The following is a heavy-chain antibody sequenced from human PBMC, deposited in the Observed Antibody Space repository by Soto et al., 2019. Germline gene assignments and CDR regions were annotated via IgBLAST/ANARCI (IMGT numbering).Heavy chain of an antibody. Sequence: GASVKVSCEASGFTFTSSAMQCVRQARGQRLEWIGWIVVGSGNTNYAQKFQERVTITRDMSTSTAYMELSSLRSEDTAAYYCAAVSRLLGIAIQDYWGQGTLVTVSS. CDR1: GFTFTSSA. CDR3: AAVSRLLGIAIQDY. D-gene: IGHD2-21*01. J-gene: IGHJ4*02. V-gene: IGHV1-58*02. CDR2: IVVGSGNT.